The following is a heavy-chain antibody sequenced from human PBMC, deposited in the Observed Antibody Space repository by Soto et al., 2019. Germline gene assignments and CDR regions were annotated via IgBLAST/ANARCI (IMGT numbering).Heavy chain of an antibody. J-gene: IGHJ4*02. CDR1: GFTVSNNY. Sequence: EVLLEESGGGLVQPGGSLRLSCAASGFTVSNNYMAWVRQAPGKGLEWVSVIQGGGSISYADSVRDRFTISRDSSKNTVLLQMNSLRPEDTAVYFWARGEGSGSNALGYWGQGTLVTVSS. CDR2: IQGGGSI. D-gene: IGHD3-10*01. V-gene: IGHV3-66*01. CDR3: ARGEGSGSNALGY.